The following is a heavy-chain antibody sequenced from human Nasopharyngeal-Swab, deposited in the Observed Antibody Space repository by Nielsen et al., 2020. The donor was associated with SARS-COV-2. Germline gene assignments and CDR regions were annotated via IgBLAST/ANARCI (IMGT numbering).Heavy chain of an antibody. CDR1: GYTFTSYA. D-gene: IGHD3-10*01. CDR3: ARDRAVLLWFRERAGYYGMDV. Sequence: ASVKVSCKASGYTFTSYAMHWVRQAPGQRLEWMGWINAGNGNTKYSQKFQGRVTITRDTSASTAYMELSSLRSEDTAVYYCARDRAVLLWFRERAGYYGMDVWGQGTTVTVSS. V-gene: IGHV1-3*01. CDR2: INAGNGNT. J-gene: IGHJ6*02.